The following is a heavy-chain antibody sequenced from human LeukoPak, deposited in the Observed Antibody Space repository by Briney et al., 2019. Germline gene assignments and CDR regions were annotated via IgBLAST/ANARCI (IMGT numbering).Heavy chain of an antibody. Sequence: GGSLRLYCAASGFTFSSYAMSWVRQAPGKGLEWVSAISASGGSTYYADSVKGRFTISRDNSKNTLYLQMNSLRAEDTAVYYCAKAPSYYYDSDAFDIWGQGTMVTVSS. J-gene: IGHJ3*02. CDR2: ISASGGST. CDR3: AKAPSYYYDSDAFDI. CDR1: GFTFSSYA. V-gene: IGHV3-23*01. D-gene: IGHD3-22*01.